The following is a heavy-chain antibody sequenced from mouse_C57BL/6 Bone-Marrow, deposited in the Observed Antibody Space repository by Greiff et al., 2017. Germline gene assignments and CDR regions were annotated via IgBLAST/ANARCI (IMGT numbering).Heavy chain of an antibody. CDR3: ARVGIYYDYDWFAY. CDR1: GFTFSSYA. D-gene: IGHD2-4*01. V-gene: IGHV5-4*03. J-gene: IGHJ3*01. Sequence: EVMLVESGGGLVKPGGSLKLSCAASGFTFSSYAMSWVRQTPEKRLEWVATISDGGSYTYYPDNVKGRFTISRDNAKNNLYLQMSHLKSEDTAMYYCARVGIYYDYDWFAYWGQGTLVTVSA. CDR2: ISDGGSYT.